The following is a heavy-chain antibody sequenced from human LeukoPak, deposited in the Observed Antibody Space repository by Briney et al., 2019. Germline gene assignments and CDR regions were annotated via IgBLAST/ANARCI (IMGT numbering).Heavy chain of an antibody. CDR2: IYYSGST. V-gene: IGHV4-39*01. CDR3: ARRTYYYDSSGYPRPTSFDY. CDR1: GGSISSSSYY. D-gene: IGHD3-22*01. J-gene: IGHJ4*02. Sequence: SETPSLTCTVSGGSISSSSYYWRWIRQPPGKGLEWIGSIYYSGSTYYNPSLKSRVTISVDTSKNQFSLKLSSVTAADTAVYYCARRTYYYDSSGYPRPTSFDYWGQGTLVTVSS.